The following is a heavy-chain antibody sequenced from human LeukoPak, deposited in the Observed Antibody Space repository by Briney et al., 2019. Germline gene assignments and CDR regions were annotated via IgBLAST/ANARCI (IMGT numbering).Heavy chain of an antibody. D-gene: IGHD6-19*01. CDR1: GGSISGWY. Sequence: SETLSLTCAVSGGSISGWYWSWIRQPPGKGLEWIGHIYDSGTTNYNPSLKSRVAMSVDSSKNQFSLKLTSVTAADTAVYYCARETTLTGYSSGLGFNYWGQGTLVTVSS. J-gene: IGHJ4*02. CDR2: IYDSGTT. V-gene: IGHV4-59*01. CDR3: ARETTLTGYSSGLGFNY.